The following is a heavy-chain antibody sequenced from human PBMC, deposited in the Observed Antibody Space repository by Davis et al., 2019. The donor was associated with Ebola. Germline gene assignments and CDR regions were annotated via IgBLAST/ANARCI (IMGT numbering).Heavy chain of an antibody. CDR1: GYTFTTYG. CDR2: MNPNSENT. D-gene: IGHD3-9*01. Sequence: AASVKVSCKASGYTFTTYGIHWVRQATGQGLEWMGWMNPNSENTGYAQKFPGRVTMTRSTSISTAYMELSSLRSEDTAVYYCARGGYFDWLTRWHYYGMDVWGQGTTVTVSS. J-gene: IGHJ6*02. V-gene: IGHV1-8*01. CDR3: ARGGYFDWLTRWHYYGMDV.